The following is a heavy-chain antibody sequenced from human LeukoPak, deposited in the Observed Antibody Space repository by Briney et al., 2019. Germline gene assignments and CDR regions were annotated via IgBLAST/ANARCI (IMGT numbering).Heavy chain of an antibody. D-gene: IGHD3-3*01. CDR3: ARESLRFLEWLPTNWFDP. Sequence: SETLSLTCTVSGGSISSGDYYWSWIRQPPGKGLEWIGYIYYSGSTYYNPSLKSRVTISVDMSKNQFSLKLSSVTAADTAVYYCARESLRFLEWLPTNWFDPWGQGTLVTVSS. CDR2: IYYSGST. J-gene: IGHJ5*02. V-gene: IGHV4-30-4*01. CDR1: GGSISSGDYY.